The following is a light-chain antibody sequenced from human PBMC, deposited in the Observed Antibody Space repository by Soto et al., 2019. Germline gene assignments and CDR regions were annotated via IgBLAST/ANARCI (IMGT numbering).Light chain of an antibody. CDR2: GAS. CDR1: QSVSSN. CDR3: QQYNNWPPSWT. J-gene: IGKJ1*01. V-gene: IGKV3-15*01. Sequence: EIVMTQSPGTLSVSPGERATLSCRASQSVSSNLAWYQQKPGQAPRLLIYGASTRATGIPARFSGSGSGTEFTLTISSLQSEDFALYYCQQYNNWPPSWTVGQGTKVDIK.